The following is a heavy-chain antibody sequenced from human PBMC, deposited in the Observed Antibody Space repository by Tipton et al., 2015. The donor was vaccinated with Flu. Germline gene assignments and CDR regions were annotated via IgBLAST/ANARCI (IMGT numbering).Heavy chain of an antibody. Sequence: QLVQSGPEVKKPGASVKVSCKASGYTFTSYYMHWVRQAPGQGLEWMGIINPSGVSTSYAQKFQGRVTMTRDTSTSTVYMELSRLRSEDTAVYYCARGGSPLPMTIAAAYLYYFVYWGQGTLVTVSS. D-gene: IGHD6-13*01. V-gene: IGHV1-46*01. J-gene: IGHJ4*02. CDR3: ARGGSPLPMTIAAAYLYYFVY. CDR2: INPSGVST. CDR1: GYTFTSYY.